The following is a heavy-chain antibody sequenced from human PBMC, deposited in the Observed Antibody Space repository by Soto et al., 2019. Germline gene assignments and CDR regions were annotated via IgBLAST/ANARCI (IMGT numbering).Heavy chain of an antibody. CDR1: GFTFSSYG. J-gene: IGHJ4*02. CDR2: IWYDGSNK. D-gene: IGHD6-13*01. Sequence: QVQLVESGGGVVQPGRSLRLSCAASGFTFSSYGMHWVRQAPGKGLEWVAVIWYDGSNKYYADSVKGRFTISRDNSKNTLYLQMNSLRAEYTAVYYCARETLTGGSSSLPSNYWGQGTLVTVSS. CDR3: ARETLTGGSSSLPSNY. V-gene: IGHV3-33*01.